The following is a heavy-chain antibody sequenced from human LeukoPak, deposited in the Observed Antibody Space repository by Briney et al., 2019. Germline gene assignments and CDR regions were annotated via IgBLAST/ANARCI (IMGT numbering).Heavy chain of an antibody. CDR1: GFTFSSYG. Sequence: GGSLRLSCAASGFTFSSYGMHWVCQAPGKGLEWVAVIWYDGSNKYYADSVKGRFTISRDNSKNTLYLQMNSLRAEDTAVYYCARDPSSGGYSYGSWISPRGYYFDYWGQGTLVTVSS. D-gene: IGHD5-18*01. V-gene: IGHV3-33*01. J-gene: IGHJ4*02. CDR2: IWYDGSNK. CDR3: ARDPSSGGYSYGSWISPRGYYFDY.